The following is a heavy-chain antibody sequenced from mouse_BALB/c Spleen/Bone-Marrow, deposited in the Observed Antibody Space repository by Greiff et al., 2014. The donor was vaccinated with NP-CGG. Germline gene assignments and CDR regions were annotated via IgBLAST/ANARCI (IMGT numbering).Heavy chain of an antibody. CDR1: GYTFTSYW. CDR3: PRDDGGFAY. CDR2: IYPSDSYT. J-gene: IGHJ3*01. D-gene: IGHD1-1*02. V-gene: IGHV1-69*02. Sequence: QVQLQQSGTDLVRPGASVKLSCKASGYTFTSYWINWVKQRPGQGLEWIGNIYPSDSYTNYNQKFKDKATLTVDKSSSTAYMHLSSPTSEDSAVYYCPRDDGGFAYWGQETLVTVSA.